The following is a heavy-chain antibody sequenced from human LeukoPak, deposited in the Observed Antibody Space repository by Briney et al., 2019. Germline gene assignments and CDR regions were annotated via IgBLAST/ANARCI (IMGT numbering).Heavy chain of an antibody. V-gene: IGHV4-4*02. Sequence: SETLSLTCAVSGGSISSSNWWSWVRQPPGKGLEWIGEIYHSGSTNYNPSLKSRVTISVDKSKNQFSLKVRYVTAADTAVYYCAREMFRGVIGYWGQGTLVTVSS. CDR3: AREMFRGVIGY. J-gene: IGHJ4*02. CDR1: GGSISSSNW. D-gene: IGHD3-10*01. CDR2: IYHSGST.